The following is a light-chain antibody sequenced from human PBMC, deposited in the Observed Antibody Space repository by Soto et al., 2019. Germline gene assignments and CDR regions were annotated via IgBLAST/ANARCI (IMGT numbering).Light chain of an antibody. V-gene: IGKV3-20*01. CDR2: GAS. J-gene: IGKJ1*01. CDR3: QHYGSSVWA. Sequence: ESVLTQSPGTLSLSPGERATLSCRAGESVSSSSLAWYQQKPGQAPRLLIYGASTRATGIPDRFRGSGSATDFTLTISRLEPEDFAVYYCQHYGSSVWAFGQGTKVEIK. CDR1: ESVSSSS.